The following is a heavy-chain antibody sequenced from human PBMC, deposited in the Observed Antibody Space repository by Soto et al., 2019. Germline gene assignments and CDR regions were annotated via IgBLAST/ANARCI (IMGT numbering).Heavy chain of an antibody. CDR3: ARKRYDGYDLDY. J-gene: IGHJ4*02. V-gene: IGHV4-4*02. CDR1: SGSITSSRW. D-gene: IGHD5-12*01. Sequence: QVQLQESGPGLVKPSETLSLTCTVSSGSITSSRWWRWVRQSPGKGLEWIGEVAETGYNHCVPLLQSRSTIALDKSRNRLSLRLTAVNAADTARAYCARKRYDGYDLDYWGQGALVTVSS. CDR2: VAETGYN.